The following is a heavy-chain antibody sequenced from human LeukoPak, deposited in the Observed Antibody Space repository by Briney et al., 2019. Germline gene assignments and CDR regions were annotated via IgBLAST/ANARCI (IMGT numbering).Heavy chain of an antibody. CDR3: ARDAGDY. J-gene: IGHJ4*02. V-gene: IGHV4-61*02. Sequence: SETLSLTCTVSGGSISSGSYYWSWIRQPAGKGLEWIGRIYTSGSTNYNPSLKSRVTISVDTSKNQFSLKLSSVTAADTAVYYCARDAGDYWGQGTLVTVSS. CDR2: IYTSGST. CDR1: GGSISSGSYY.